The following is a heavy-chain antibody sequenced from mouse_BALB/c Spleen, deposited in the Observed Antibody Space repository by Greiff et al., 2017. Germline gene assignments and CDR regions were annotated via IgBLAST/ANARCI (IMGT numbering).Heavy chain of an antibody. V-gene: IGHV5-6*01. CDR1: GFTFSSYG. J-gene: IGHJ3*01. Sequence: EVKLVESGGDLVKPGGSLKLSCAASGFTFSSYGMSWVRQTPDKRLEWVATISSGGSYTYYPDSVKGRFTISRDNAKNTLYLQMSSLKSEDTAMYYCARLLGPSTMITTGFAYWGQGTLVTVSA. CDR2: ISSGGSYT. CDR3: ARLLGPSTMITTGFAY. D-gene: IGHD2-4*01.